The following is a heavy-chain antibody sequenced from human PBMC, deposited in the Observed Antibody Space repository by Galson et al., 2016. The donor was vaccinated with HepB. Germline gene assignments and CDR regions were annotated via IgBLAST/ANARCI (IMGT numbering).Heavy chain of an antibody. Sequence: SETLSLTCTVSGGSISSSTSYWGWIRQPPGKGLEWIGSIYYSGSTYYNPSLKSRVTISVDTSKNQFSLKLSSVTAADTAVYYCARRAAAGNFDYWGQGTLVTVSS. CDR1: GGSISSSTSY. D-gene: IGHD6-13*01. CDR2: IYYSGST. CDR3: ARRAAAGNFDY. J-gene: IGHJ4*02. V-gene: IGHV4-39*07.